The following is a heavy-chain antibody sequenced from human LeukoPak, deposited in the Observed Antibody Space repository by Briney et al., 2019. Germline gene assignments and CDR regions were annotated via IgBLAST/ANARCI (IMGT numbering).Heavy chain of an antibody. Sequence: GGSLRLSCAASGFTFSSYSINWVRQAPGKGLEWVSSISSSSSYIYYADSVKGRFTISRDNAKNSLYLQMNSLRAEDTAVYYCARAAYGSGSYYNELDHGNWFDPWGQGTLVTVSS. CDR2: ISSSSSYI. CDR1: GFTFSSYS. J-gene: IGHJ5*02. CDR3: ARAAYGSGSYYNELDHGNWFDP. D-gene: IGHD3-10*01. V-gene: IGHV3-21*01.